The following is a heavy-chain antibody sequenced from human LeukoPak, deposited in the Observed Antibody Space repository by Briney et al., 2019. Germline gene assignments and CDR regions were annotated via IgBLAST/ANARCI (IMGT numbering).Heavy chain of an antibody. CDR2: IAHDASNT. V-gene: IGHV3-30*04. CDR1: GFTFSSYA. CDR3: ARDPIPGQGDYFDH. D-gene: IGHD1-26*01. J-gene: IGHJ4*02. Sequence: QTGGSLRLSCAASGFTFSSYAVHWVRQAPGKGLEWVTVIAHDASNTIYADSVKGRFTISRDNSKKTLYLVMNSLRAEDTAMYYCARDPIPGQGDYFDHWGQGTLVTVSS.